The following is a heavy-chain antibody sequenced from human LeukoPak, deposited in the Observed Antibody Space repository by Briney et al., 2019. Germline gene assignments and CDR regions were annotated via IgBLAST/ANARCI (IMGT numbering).Heavy chain of an antibody. CDR2: INPYSGGT. Sequence: ASVKVSCKASGYTFSNYYIHWVRQAPGQGLEWMGRINPYSGGTNYAQKFQGRVILTRDTSITTGYMDLSRLRSDDTAVYYCARVRCGNNYHFHFWGQGTLVTVSS. J-gene: IGHJ4*02. CDR3: ARVRCGNNYHFHF. D-gene: IGHD1-26*01. CDR1: GYTFSNYY. V-gene: IGHV1-2*06.